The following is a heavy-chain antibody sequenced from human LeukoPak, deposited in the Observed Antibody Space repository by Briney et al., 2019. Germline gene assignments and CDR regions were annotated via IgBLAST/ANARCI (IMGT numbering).Heavy chain of an antibody. CDR3: VKEARYCNGGSCYAVLDY. V-gene: IGHV3-23*01. J-gene: IGHJ4*02. Sequence: GGSLRLSCAASGFTFSSYTMSCVRQAPGKGLEWVSAVSGSGGTTYYTDSVKGRFTISRDNSKNTLYLQMNSLRVEDTAVYYCVKEARYCNGGSCYAVLDYWGQGTLVTVSS. CDR2: VSGSGGTT. CDR1: GFTFSSYT. D-gene: IGHD2-15*01.